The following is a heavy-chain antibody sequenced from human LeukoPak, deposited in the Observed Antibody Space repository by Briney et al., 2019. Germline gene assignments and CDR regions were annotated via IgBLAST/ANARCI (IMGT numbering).Heavy chain of an antibody. CDR1: GFTFSNHD. J-gene: IGHJ4*02. CDR2: ISYDGGKK. Sequence: PGGSLRLSCAASGFTFSNHDMHWVRQGPGKGLEWVAFISYDGGKKDYADSVKGRFTISRDNSKNTLYLQMISLRAEDTAVYYCARGQFRLSDYDSSGFDYWGQGTLVTVSS. V-gene: IGHV3-30*03. CDR3: ARGQFRLSDYDSSGFDY. D-gene: IGHD3-22*01.